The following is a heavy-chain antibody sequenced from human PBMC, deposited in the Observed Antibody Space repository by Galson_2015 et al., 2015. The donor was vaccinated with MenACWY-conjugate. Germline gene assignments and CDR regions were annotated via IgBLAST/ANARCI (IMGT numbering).Heavy chain of an antibody. V-gene: IGHV4-4*01. CDR3: ARALSSSRTV. Sequence: ETLSLTCAVSGGAIDSSDWWSWVRQPPGQGLEWIGEIYYSGKTNYKPSLRGRVTISLDENKGEFFLRLASVTAADTALYFCARALSSSRTVWGQGIVVAVSS. CDR2: IYYSGKT. D-gene: IGHD6-13*01. CDR1: GGAIDSSDW. J-gene: IGHJ1*01.